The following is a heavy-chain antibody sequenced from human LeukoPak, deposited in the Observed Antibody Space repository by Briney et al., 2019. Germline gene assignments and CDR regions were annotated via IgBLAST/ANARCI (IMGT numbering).Heavy chain of an antibody. V-gene: IGHV1-69*05. CDR1: GYTFTSYG. J-gene: IGHJ4*02. CDR3: ASGGYSSSWYKVDY. CDR2: IIPIFGTA. Sequence: ASVKVSCKASGYTFTSYGISWVRQAPGQGLEWMGGIIPIFGTANYAQKFQGRVTITTDESTSTAYMELSSLRSEDTAVYYCASGGYSSSWYKVDYWGQGTLVTVSS. D-gene: IGHD6-13*01.